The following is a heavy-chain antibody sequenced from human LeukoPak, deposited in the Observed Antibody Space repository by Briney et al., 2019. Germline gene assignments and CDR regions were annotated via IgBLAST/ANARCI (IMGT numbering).Heavy chain of an antibody. J-gene: IGHJ4*02. Sequence: SETLSLTCAVYGGSFSGYYWSWIRQPPGKGLEWIGEINHSGSTNYNPSLKSRVTISVDTSKNQFSLKLSSVTAADTAVYYCARLVGDYDYWGQGTLVTVSS. D-gene: IGHD4-17*01. CDR1: GGSFSGYY. V-gene: IGHV4-34*01. CDR2: INHSGST. CDR3: ARLVGDYDY.